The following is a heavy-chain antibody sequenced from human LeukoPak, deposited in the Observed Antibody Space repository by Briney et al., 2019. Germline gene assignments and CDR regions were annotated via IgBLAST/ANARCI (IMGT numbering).Heavy chain of an antibody. CDR3: AREKYSSGWPYFDY. CDR2: INHSGST. CDR1: GGSISSSSYY. J-gene: IGHJ4*02. Sequence: SETLSLTCTVSGGSISSSSYYWGWIRQPPGKGLEWIGEINHSGSTNYNPSLKSRVTISVDTSKNQFSLKLSSVTAADTAVYYCAREKYSSGWPYFDYWGQGTLVTVSS. D-gene: IGHD6-19*01. V-gene: IGHV4-39*07.